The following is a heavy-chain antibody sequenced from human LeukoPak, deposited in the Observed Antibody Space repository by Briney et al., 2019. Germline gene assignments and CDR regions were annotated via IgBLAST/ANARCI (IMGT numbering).Heavy chain of an antibody. CDR1: GFTFNSYA. V-gene: IGHV3-53*01. Sequence: GGSLRLSCTASGFTFNSYAMSWVRQAPGKGLEWVSVIYSGGSTYYADSVKGRFTISRDNSKNTLYLQMNSLRAEDTAVYYCAGYSYGYRGYWGQGTLVTVSS. CDR2: IYSGGST. J-gene: IGHJ4*02. CDR3: AGYSYGYRGY. D-gene: IGHD5-18*01.